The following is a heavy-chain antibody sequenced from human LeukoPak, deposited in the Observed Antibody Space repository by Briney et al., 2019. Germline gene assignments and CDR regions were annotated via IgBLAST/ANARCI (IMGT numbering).Heavy chain of an antibody. J-gene: IGHJ4*02. CDR1: GYTFASYG. CDR3: ASARLGSSGWYDY. D-gene: IGHD6-19*01. V-gene: IGHV1-18*01. CDR2: ISAYSGGT. Sequence: ASVKVSCKASGYTFASYGISWVRQAPGQGLEWMGWISAYSGGTNSTQELQGRVTMTTDTSTSTAYMELRSLRSDDTAVYYCASARLGSSGWYDYWGQGTLVTVSS.